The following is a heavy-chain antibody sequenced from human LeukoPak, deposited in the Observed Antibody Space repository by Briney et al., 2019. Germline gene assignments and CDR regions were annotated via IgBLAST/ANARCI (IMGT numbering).Heavy chain of an antibody. Sequence: PGGSLRLSCAASGFTFRRFGLHWVRQAPGKGLEWVAFISNEGNNKNYADSVRGRFTISRDNSKNTLYLQMNSLRAEDTAVYYCAKVYYYDSSGSGNDAFDIWGQGTMVTVSS. D-gene: IGHD3-22*01. CDR1: GFTFRRFG. V-gene: IGHV3-30*04. J-gene: IGHJ3*02. CDR3: AKVYYYDSSGSGNDAFDI. CDR2: ISNEGNNK.